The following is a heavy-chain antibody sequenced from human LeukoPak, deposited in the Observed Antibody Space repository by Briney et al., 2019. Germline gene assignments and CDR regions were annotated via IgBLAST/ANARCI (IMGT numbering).Heavy chain of an antibody. CDR3: AREVILTGTSVFDY. Sequence: PGGSLRLSCAASGFTFSSYWMHWVRQAPGEGLLWVSRINSDGSNHIYADSVKGRFTISRDNAENTVYLQMNSLRAEDTAVYYCAREVILTGTSVFDYWGQGTLVTVSS. CDR1: GFTFSSYW. V-gene: IGHV3-74*01. CDR2: INSDGSNH. D-gene: IGHD3-9*01. J-gene: IGHJ4*02.